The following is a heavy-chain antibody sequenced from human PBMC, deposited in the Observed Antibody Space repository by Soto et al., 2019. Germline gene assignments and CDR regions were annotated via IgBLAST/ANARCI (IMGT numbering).Heavy chain of an antibody. V-gene: IGHV3-30-3*01. J-gene: IGHJ5*02. CDR2: ISYDGSNK. CDR1: GFTFSSYA. Sequence: QVQLVESGGGVVQPGRSLRLSCAASGFTFSSYAMHWVRQAPGKGLEWVAVISYDGSNKYYADSVKGRFTISRDNSKNTLYLQMNRLIAEDTAVYYSARGGWWELLRGWFDPWGQGTLVTVS. D-gene: IGHD1-26*01. CDR3: ARGGWWELLRGWFDP.